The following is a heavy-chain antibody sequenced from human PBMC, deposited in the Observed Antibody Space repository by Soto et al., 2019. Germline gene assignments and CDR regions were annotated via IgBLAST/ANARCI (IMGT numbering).Heavy chain of an antibody. V-gene: IGHV4-38-2*02. CDR1: GYLISSGYY. Sequence: PSETLSLTCSVPGYLISSGYYWGWVRQTPGKGLEWLGSIDYSGKTYKNPSLKSRVSASVDLSQNQFSLNLRSVTAADTAVYFCARDLSSGYDSYYFGYWGQGTLVTVSS. J-gene: IGHJ4*02. D-gene: IGHD3-22*01. CDR2: IDYSGKT. CDR3: ARDLSSGYDSYYFGY.